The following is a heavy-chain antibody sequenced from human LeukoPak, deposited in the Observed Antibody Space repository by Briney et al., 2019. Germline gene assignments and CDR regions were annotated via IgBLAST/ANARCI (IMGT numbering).Heavy chain of an antibody. J-gene: IGHJ4*02. CDR3: ARGVQWPVSVYSY. CDR2: INHSGST. CDR1: GGSFSGYY. Sequence: SETLSLTCAVYGGSFSGYYWSWIRQPPGKGLEWIGEINHSGSTNYNPSLKSRVTISVDTSKNQFSLKLSSVTAADTAVYYCARGVQWPVSVYSYWGQGTLVTVSS. D-gene: IGHD6-19*01. V-gene: IGHV4-34*01.